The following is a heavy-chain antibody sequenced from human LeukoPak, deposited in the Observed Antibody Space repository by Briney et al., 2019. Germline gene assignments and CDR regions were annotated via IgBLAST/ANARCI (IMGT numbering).Heavy chain of an antibody. V-gene: IGHV3-74*01. CDR2: TNSDGSST. D-gene: IGHD3-22*01. J-gene: IGHJ4*02. Sequence: GGSLRLSCAASGFTFSSYWMHWVRQAPGKGLVWVSRTNSDGSSTSYADSVKGRFTISRDNAKNTLYLQMNSLRAEDTAVYYCAREGGYKFDNWGQGTLVTVSS. CDR3: AREGGYKFDN. CDR1: GFTFSSYW.